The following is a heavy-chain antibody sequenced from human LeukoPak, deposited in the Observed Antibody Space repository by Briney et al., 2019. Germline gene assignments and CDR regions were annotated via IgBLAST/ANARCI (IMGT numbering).Heavy chain of an antibody. CDR3: AKEDFDY. CDR2: ISYDGSNK. V-gene: IGHV3-30*04. Sequence: GGSLRFSCAASGFTFSSYAMHWVRQAPGKGLEWVAVISYDGSNKYYADSVKGRFTISRDNSKNTLYLQMNSLRAEDTAVYYCAKEDFDYWGQGTLVTVSS. CDR1: GFTFSSYA. J-gene: IGHJ4*02.